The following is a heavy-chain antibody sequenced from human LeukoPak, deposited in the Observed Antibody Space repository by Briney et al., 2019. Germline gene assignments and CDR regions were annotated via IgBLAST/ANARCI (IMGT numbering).Heavy chain of an antibody. CDR2: ISGSDGST. J-gene: IGHJ4*02. CDR3: AKDLDILTGPTPGLGY. Sequence: GGSLRLSCAASGFTFSTYAMSWVRQAPGKGLEWVSAISGSDGSTYYADSVKGRFTISRDNSKNTLYLQMNSLRAEDTAVYYCAKDLDILTGPTPGLGYWGQGTLVTVSS. V-gene: IGHV3-23*01. D-gene: IGHD3-9*01. CDR1: GFTFSTYA.